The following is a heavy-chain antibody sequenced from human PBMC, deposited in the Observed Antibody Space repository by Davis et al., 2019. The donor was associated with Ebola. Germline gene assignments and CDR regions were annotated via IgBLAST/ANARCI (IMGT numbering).Heavy chain of an antibody. Sequence: SETLSLTCTVSGGSISSHYWSWLRQPPGKGLEWIGYIYSSGSTYYNPSLKSRVTISVDTSKNQFSLKLSSVTAADTAVYYCARGVWFGEGNWFDPWGQGTLVTVSS. J-gene: IGHJ5*02. CDR2: IYSSGST. CDR1: GGSISSHY. CDR3: ARGVWFGEGNWFDP. V-gene: IGHV4-4*09. D-gene: IGHD3-10*01.